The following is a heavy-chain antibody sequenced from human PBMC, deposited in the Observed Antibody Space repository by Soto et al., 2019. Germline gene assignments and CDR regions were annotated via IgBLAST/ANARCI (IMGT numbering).Heavy chain of an antibody. CDR3: ATGYSYFDY. Sequence: PSETLSLTCTVSGGSISSSYYYWSCIRQPPGKGLEWIGYIYYSRSTSYNPSLKSRVTISVDTSKNQFSLKLSSVTAADTAVYYCATGYSYFDYWGQGTLVTVSS. CDR1: GGSISSSYYY. J-gene: IGHJ4*02. CDR2: IYYSRST. D-gene: IGHD2-15*01. V-gene: IGHV4-30-4*01.